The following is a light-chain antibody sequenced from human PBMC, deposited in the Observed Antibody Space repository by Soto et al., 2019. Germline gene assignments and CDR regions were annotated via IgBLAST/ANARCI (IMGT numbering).Light chain of an antibody. CDR2: DAS. V-gene: IGKV1-39*01. Sequence: DIQMTQSPSSLSASVGDRVTITCRASQGISNYLTWFQQKPGKVPKRLIFDASSLQSGVPSRFSGRGSGAEYTLTISSLQPEDFATYFCQHSYSNFPITFGQGTRLEIK. CDR3: QHSYSNFPIT. J-gene: IGKJ5*01. CDR1: QGISNY.